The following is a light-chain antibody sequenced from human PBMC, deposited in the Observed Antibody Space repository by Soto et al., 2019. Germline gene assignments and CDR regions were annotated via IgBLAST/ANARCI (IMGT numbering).Light chain of an antibody. CDR1: QIVSSH. V-gene: IGKV3-11*01. J-gene: IGKJ2*01. CDR3: QQRSTWSPT. Sequence: EIVLTQSPATLSLSPGERATLFCSATQIVSSHLAWYQQKPGQPPRLLIYDASNRATGIPARFSGSGSGTAFTLTISSLEPEDFAVYYCQQRSTWSPTFGQGTKLELK. CDR2: DAS.